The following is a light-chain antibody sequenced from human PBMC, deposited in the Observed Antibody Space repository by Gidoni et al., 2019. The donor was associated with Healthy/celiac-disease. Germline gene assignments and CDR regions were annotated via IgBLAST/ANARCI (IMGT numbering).Light chain of an antibody. CDR3: QQYGSSPTWT. J-gene: IGKJ1*01. CDR1: QSASSSY. CDR2: GAS. Sequence: EIVLTQSPRTLSLSPGERATLSCRASQSASSSYLAWYQQKPGQAPRLLINGASSRATGIPDRFSGSGSGTDFTLTISRLEPEDFAVYYCQQYGSSPTWTFGQGTKVEIK. V-gene: IGKV3-20*01.